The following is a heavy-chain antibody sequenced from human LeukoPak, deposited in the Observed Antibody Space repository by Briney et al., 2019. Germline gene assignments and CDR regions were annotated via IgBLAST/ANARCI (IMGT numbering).Heavy chain of an antibody. Sequence: GGSLRLSRAASGFTFSSYAMSWVRQAPGKGLEWVSAISGSGGSTYYADSVKGRFTISRDNSKNTLYLQMNSMRAEDTAVYYCAKSPAVDAAFDIWGQGTMVTVSS. V-gene: IGHV3-23*01. CDR1: GFTFSSYA. J-gene: IGHJ3*02. CDR2: ISGSGGST. CDR3: AKSPAVDAAFDI. D-gene: IGHD4-23*01.